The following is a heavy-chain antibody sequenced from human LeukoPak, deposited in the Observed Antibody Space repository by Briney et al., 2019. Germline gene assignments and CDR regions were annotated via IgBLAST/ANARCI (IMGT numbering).Heavy chain of an antibody. CDR3: ARDRATMVRGVGYYYYYGMDV. V-gene: IGHV1-18*01. CDR2: ISAYNGNT. CDR1: GYTFTSYG. Sequence: ASVKVSCKASGYTFTSYGISWVRQAPGQGLEWMGWISAYNGNTNYAQKLQGRVTMTTDTSTSTAYMELRSLRSDDTAVYYCARDRATMVRGVGYYYYYGMDVWGQGTTVTVSS. J-gene: IGHJ6*02. D-gene: IGHD3-10*01.